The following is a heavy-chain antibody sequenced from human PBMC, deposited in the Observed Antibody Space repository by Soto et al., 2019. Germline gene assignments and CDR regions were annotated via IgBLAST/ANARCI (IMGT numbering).Heavy chain of an antibody. J-gene: IGHJ6*02. CDR1: GGSISSGDYY. CDR2: IYYSGST. D-gene: IGHD3-3*01. CDR3: TTFWSGYGPRTRYYYYYYGMDV. V-gene: IGHV4-30-4*01. Sequence: SETLSLTCTVSGGSISSGDYYWSWIRQPPGKGLEWIGYIYYSGSTYYNPSLKSRVTISVDTSKNQFSLKLSSVTAADTAVYYCTTFWSGYGPRTRYYYYYYGMDVWGQGTTVTVSS.